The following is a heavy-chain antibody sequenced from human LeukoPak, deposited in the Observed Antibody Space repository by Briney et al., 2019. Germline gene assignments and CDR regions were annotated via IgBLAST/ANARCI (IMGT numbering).Heavy chain of an antibody. V-gene: IGHV4-31*03. CDR1: GGSISSGGYY. D-gene: IGHD3-10*01. CDR2: IYYSGST. J-gene: IGHJ4*02. CDR3: ARGITMVRGVINYYFDY. Sequence: SETLSLTCTVSGGSISSGGYYWSWIRQHPGKGLEWIGYIYYSGSTYYNPSLKSRVTISVDTSKNQFSLKLSSVTAADTAVYYCARGITMVRGVINYYFDYWGQGTLVTVSS.